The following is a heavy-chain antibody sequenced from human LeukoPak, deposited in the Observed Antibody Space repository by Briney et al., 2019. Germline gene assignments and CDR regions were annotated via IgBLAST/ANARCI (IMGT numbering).Heavy chain of an antibody. Sequence: PSETLSLTCTVSGGSISSGSYYWGWIRQPPGEGLEYIGSMHYSGNTYYNPSLKGRVTFSMDTSKNQFSLKLSFVTAADTAMYYCASLRGELHAFDYWGQGTLVTVSS. D-gene: IGHD3-10*01. CDR3: ASLRGELHAFDY. V-gene: IGHV4-39*01. CDR1: GGSISSGSYY. J-gene: IGHJ4*02. CDR2: MHYSGNT.